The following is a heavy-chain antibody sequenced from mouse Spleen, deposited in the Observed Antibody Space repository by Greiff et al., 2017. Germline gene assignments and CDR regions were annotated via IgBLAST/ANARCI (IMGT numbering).Heavy chain of an antibody. V-gene: IGHV5-9-3*01. CDR2: ISSGGGNT. Sequence: DVHLVESGGGLVKLGGSLKLSCAASGFTFSSYAMSWVRQTPEKRLEWVATISSGGGNTYYPDSVKGRFTISRDNAKNTLYLQMSSLKSEDTAMYYCARLATGLHWYFDVWGAGTTVTVSS. CDR3: ARLATGLHWYFDV. CDR1: GFTFSSYA. J-gene: IGHJ1*01.